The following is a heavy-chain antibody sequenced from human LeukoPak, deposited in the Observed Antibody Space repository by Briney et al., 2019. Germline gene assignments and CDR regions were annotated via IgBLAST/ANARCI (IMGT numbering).Heavy chain of an antibody. Sequence: PGGSLRLSCAASGFTFSSYGMHWVRQAPGKGLEWVAVISYDGSNKYYADSVKGRFTISRDNSKNTLYLQMNSLRAEDTAVYYCAKDGLKDSSGWNFDYWGQRTLVTVSS. J-gene: IGHJ4*02. CDR3: AKDGLKDSSGWNFDY. V-gene: IGHV3-30*18. CDR2: ISYDGSNK. CDR1: GFTFSSYG. D-gene: IGHD3-22*01.